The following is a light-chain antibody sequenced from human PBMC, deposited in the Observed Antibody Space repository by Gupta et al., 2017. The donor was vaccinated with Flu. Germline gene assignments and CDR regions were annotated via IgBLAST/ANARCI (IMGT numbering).Light chain of an antibody. V-gene: IGKV1-8*01. CDR2: AAS. CDR1: QGISSY. J-gene: IGKJ3*01. Sequence: AIRMTQSPSSFSASTGDRVTITCRASQGISSYLAWYQQKPGKAPKLLIYAASTLQSEVPSRFSGSGSVTDFTLTISCLQSEDFATYYCQQYYSYPLFTFGPGTKVDIK. CDR3: QQYYSYPLFT.